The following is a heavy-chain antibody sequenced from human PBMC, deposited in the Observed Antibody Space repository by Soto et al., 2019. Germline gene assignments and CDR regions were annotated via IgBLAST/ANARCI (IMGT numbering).Heavy chain of an antibody. CDR1: GGTFSSYA. D-gene: IGHD3-10*01. J-gene: IGHJ6*02. Sequence: QVQLVQSGAEVKKPGSSVKVSCKASGGTFSSYAISWVRQAPGQGLEWMGGIIPIFGTANYAQKFQGRVTITADESTSTAYMELSSLRSDDTAVYYCARGGMFRGVIIKPVHYYGMDVWGQGTTVTVSS. CDR2: IIPIFGTA. V-gene: IGHV1-69*01. CDR3: ARGGMFRGVIIKPVHYYGMDV.